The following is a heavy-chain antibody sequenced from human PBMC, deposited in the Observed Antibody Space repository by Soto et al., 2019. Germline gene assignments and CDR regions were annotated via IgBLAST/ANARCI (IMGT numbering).Heavy chain of an antibody. Sequence: SETLSLTCTVSGGSISSYYWSWIRQPPGKGLEWIGYIYYSGSTNYNPSLKSRVTISVDTSKNQFSLKLSSVTAAGTAVYYCARTYSTSWANAFDIWGQGTMVTVSS. V-gene: IGHV4-59*01. D-gene: IGHD6-13*01. CDR1: GGSISSYY. CDR2: IYYSGST. J-gene: IGHJ3*02. CDR3: ARTYSTSWANAFDI.